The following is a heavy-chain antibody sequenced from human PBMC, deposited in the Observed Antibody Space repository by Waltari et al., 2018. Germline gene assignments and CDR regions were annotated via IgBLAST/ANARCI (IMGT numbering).Heavy chain of an antibody. D-gene: IGHD3-10*02. CDR2: ISYDGSNK. V-gene: IGHV3-30*18. CDR3: AKDYV. J-gene: IGHJ4*02. Sequence: QVQLVESGGGVAQPGRSQSLPRAASGLTFRSYGMHRVGQAPGKGLEWVAVISYDGSNKYYADSVKGRFTISRDNSKNTLYLQMNSLRAEDTAVYYCAKDYVWGQGTLVTVSS. CDR1: GLTFRSYG.